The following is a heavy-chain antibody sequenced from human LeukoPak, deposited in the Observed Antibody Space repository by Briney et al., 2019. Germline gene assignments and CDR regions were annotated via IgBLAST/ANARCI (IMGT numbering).Heavy chain of an antibody. CDR2: INHSGSP. J-gene: IGHJ4*02. D-gene: IGHD5-24*01. CDR3: ARHWRDPRWLPFDY. V-gene: IGHV4-34*01. CDR1: GGSLSGYY. Sequence: KPSETLSLTCAVYGGSLSGYYWSWIRQPPGRGLEWIGEINHSGSPNYNPSLKSRVTISVDTSKNQFSLKLSSVTAADTVVYYCARHWRDPRWLPFDYWGQGTLVTVSS.